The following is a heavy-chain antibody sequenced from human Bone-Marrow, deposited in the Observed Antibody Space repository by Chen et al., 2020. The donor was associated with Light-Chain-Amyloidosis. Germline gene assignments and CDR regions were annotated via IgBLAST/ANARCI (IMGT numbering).Heavy chain of an antibody. CDR1: GFTLSSYW. CDR3: VRDPWWLRHDF. Sequence: EVQLVESGGGLVQPGGSIRLSCAASGFTLSSYWMSWVRQAPGKGLELVANIKQDGSEKYYVDSVKGRFTVSRDNAENSLYLQMDSLRAEDTAVYYCVRDPWWLRHDFWGQGTLVTVSS. V-gene: IGHV3-7*01. J-gene: IGHJ4*02. D-gene: IGHD5-12*01. CDR2: IKQDGSEK.